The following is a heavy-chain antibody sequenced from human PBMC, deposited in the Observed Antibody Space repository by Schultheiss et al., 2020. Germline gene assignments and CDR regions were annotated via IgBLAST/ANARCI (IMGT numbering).Heavy chain of an antibody. CDR3: ARDYGGNSYYYYGMDV. D-gene: IGHD4-23*01. CDR1: GGPISSYY. V-gene: IGHV4-59*01. J-gene: IGHJ6*02. Sequence: SETLSLTCTVSGGPISSYYWSWIRQPPGKGLEWFGYIYYSGSTNYNPSLKSRVTVSVDPSKNQFSLKLSSVTAADTAVYYCARDYGGNSYYYYGMDVWGQGTTVTVSS. CDR2: IYYSGST.